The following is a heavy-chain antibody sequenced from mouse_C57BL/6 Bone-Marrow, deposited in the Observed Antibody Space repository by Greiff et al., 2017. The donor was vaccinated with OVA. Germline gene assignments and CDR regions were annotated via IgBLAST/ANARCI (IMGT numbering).Heavy chain of an antibody. CDR1: GFSFNTYA. CDR2: IRSKSNNYAT. V-gene: IGHV10-1*01. J-gene: IGHJ2*01. Sequence: EAGGGLVQPKGSLKLSCAASGFSFNTYAMNWVRQAPGKGLEWVARIRSKSNNYATYYADSVKDRFTISRDDSESMLYLQMNNLKTEDTAMYYCVRALYGHLFDYWGQGTTLTVSS. D-gene: IGHD1-1*02. CDR3: VRALYGHLFDY.